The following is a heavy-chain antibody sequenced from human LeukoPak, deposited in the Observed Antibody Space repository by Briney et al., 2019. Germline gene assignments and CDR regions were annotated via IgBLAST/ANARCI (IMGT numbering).Heavy chain of an antibody. J-gene: IGHJ4*02. CDR1: GFTFSSYA. CDR3: ARDSGSYLQPTDY. D-gene: IGHD1-26*01. Sequence: GGSLRLSCAASGFTFSSYAMSWVRQAPGKGLEWVSFITGNGGSTYYADSVKGRFTISRDNSKNTLYLQMNSLRAEDTAVYHCARDSGSYLQPTDYWGQGTLVTVSS. CDR2: ITGNGGST. V-gene: IGHV3-23*01.